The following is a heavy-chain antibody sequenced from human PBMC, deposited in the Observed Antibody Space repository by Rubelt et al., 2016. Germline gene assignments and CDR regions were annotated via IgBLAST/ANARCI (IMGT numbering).Heavy chain of an antibody. V-gene: IGHV3-66*01. CDR3: ARNWGFDY. J-gene: IGHJ4*02. Sequence: EVQLVESGGGLVQPGGSLRLSCAASGFTVSSNYMSWVRQAPGKGLEWVSVIYSGGSTYYADSVKVRCTSSRDNSKNTLYLQMNSLRAEDTAVYYCARNWGFDYWGQGTLVTVSS. CDR2: IYSGGST. CDR1: GFTVSSNY. D-gene: IGHD7-27*01.